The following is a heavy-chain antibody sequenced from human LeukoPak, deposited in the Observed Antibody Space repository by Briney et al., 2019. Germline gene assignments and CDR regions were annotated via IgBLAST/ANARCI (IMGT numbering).Heavy chain of an antibody. CDR2: INPNSGGT. V-gene: IGHV1-2*02. Sequence: GASVKVSCKASGYTFTGYYMHWVRQAPGQGLEWMGWINPNSGGTNYAQKFQGRVTMTRDTSISTAYMELSRLRSDDTAVYYCARDIPAPTGTTLELDDYWGQGTLVTVSS. CDR1: GYTFTGYY. CDR3: ARDIPAPTGTTLELDDY. J-gene: IGHJ4*02. D-gene: IGHD1-1*01.